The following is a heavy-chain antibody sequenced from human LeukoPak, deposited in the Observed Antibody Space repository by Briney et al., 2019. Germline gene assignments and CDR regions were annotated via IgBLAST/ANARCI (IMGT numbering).Heavy chain of an antibody. D-gene: IGHD2-2*01. CDR3: ARDACSSTSCFRDY. V-gene: IGHV3-21*01. CDR1: GFTFSTYT. Sequence: PGGSLRLSCAASGFTFSTYTMNWVRKAPGKGLEWVSSISSGSSYISYADSLKGRFNISRDNPKNSLYLQINSLRAEDTAVYYCARDACSSTSCFRDYWGQGTRVTASS. J-gene: IGHJ4*02. CDR2: ISSGSSYI.